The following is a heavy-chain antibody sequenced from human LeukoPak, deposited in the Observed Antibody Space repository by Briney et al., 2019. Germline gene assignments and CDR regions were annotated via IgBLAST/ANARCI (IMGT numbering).Heavy chain of an antibody. D-gene: IGHD3-10*01. J-gene: IGHJ5*02. CDR3: ARDSGTTGEVKFDP. Sequence: SSETLSLTCAVYGGSFSGYYWSWIRQPLGKGLEWIGEINHSENTDYNPSLKSRVTMSVDTSKNQFSLKLSSVTAADTAVYYCARDSGTTGEVKFDPWGQGTLVTVSS. CDR1: GGSFSGYY. V-gene: IGHV4-34*01. CDR2: INHSENT.